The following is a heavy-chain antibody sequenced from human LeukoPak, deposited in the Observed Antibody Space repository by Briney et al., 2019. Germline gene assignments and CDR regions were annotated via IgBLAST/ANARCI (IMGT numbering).Heavy chain of an antibody. CDR2: IYYSGST. CDR3: ASGGRPIAARPNWFDP. CDR1: GGSISSSSYY. V-gene: IGHV4-39*07. D-gene: IGHD6-6*01. J-gene: IGHJ5*02. Sequence: SETLSLTCTVSGGSISSSSYYWGWIRQPPGKGLEWIGSIYYSGSTNYNPSLKSRVTISVDTSKNQFSLKLSSVTAADTAVYYCASGGRPIAARPNWFDPWGQGTLVTVSS.